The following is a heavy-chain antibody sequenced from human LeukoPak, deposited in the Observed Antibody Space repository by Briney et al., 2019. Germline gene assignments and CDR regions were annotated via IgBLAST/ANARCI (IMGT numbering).Heavy chain of an antibody. Sequence: GGSLRLSCAASGFTFSSYAMHWVRQAPGKGLEWVAVISYDGSNKHYADSVKGRFTISRDNSKNTLYLQMNSLRAEDTAVYYCARGTRFGEFFDYWGQGTLVTVSS. V-gene: IGHV3-30*04. CDR2: ISYDGSNK. D-gene: IGHD3-10*01. CDR3: ARGTRFGEFFDY. J-gene: IGHJ4*02. CDR1: GFTFSSYA.